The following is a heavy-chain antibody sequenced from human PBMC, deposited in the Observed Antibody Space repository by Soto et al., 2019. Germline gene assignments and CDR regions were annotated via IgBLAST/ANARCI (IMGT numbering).Heavy chain of an antibody. Sequence: ASVKVSCKASGYTFTSYGISWVRQAPGQGLEWMGWISAYNGNTNYAQKLQGRVTMTTDTSTSTAYMELRSLRSDDTAVYYCACLTKTTRYYYYYGMDVWGQGTTVTVSS. CDR2: ISAYNGNT. V-gene: IGHV1-18*01. CDR1: GYTFTSYG. J-gene: IGHJ6*02. CDR3: ACLTKTTRYYYYYGMDV. D-gene: IGHD1-20*01.